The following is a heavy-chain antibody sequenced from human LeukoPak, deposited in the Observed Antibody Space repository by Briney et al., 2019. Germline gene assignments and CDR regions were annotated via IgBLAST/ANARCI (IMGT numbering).Heavy chain of an antibody. CDR1: GFTFSSYA. D-gene: IGHD5-12*01. CDR2: ISYDGSNK. V-gene: IGHV3-30*01. J-gene: IGHJ4*02. Sequence: GRSLRLSCAASGFTFSSYAMHWVRQAPGKXXXGVAVISYDGSNKYYADSVKGRFTISRDNSKNTLYLQMNSLRAEDTAVYYCASMATRYYFDYWGQGTLVTVSS. CDR3: ASMATRYYFDY.